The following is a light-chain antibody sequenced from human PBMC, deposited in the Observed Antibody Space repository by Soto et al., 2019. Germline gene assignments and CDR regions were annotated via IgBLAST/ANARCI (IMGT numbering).Light chain of an antibody. V-gene: IGLV1-40*01. CDR3: QSYDSSPSGYV. J-gene: IGLJ1*01. CDR1: GSNIGAGYD. CDR2: ANI. Sequence: SVLTQPPSVSGAPGQRVTISCTGSGSNIGAGYDVHWYQQLPGTAPKLLIFANINRPSGVPDRFSGSKSGTSASLAITGLRAEDGADYYCQSYDSSPSGYVFGTGTKVTVL.